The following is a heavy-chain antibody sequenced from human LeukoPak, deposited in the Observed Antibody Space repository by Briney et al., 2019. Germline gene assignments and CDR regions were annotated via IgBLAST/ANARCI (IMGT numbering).Heavy chain of an antibody. D-gene: IGHD2-21*01. CDR3: AKDGLAYCGGDCYGDYCYYMDV. V-gene: IGHV3-30*02. CDR1: GFTFSSYG. Sequence: PGGSLRLSCAASGFTFSSYGMHWVRQAPGKGLEWVAVIWYGGSNKYYADSVKGRFTISRDNSKNTLYLQMNSLRGEDTAVYYCAKDGLAYCGGDCYGDYCYYMDVWGKGTTVTVSS. CDR2: IWYGGSNK. J-gene: IGHJ6*03.